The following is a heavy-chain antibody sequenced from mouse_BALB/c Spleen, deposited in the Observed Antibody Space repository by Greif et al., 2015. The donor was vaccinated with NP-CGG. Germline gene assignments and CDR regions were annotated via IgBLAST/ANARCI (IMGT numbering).Heavy chain of an antibody. D-gene: IGHD2-10*02. CDR2: IYPGSGNT. V-gene: IGHV1-84*02. Sequence: QVPLKQSGPELVQPGASVEISCKASGYTLTDYYINWVKQKTGQGLEWIGWIYPGSGNTKYNEQFQGKATLTVDTSSSTAYMQLSSRTSEDTAVYFCARKGYGNFGAMDYWGQRTSVTVSA. CDR3: ARKGYGNFGAMDY. CDR1: GYTLTDYY. J-gene: IGHJ4*01.